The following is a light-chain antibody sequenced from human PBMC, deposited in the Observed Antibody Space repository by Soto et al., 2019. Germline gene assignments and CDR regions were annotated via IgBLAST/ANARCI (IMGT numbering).Light chain of an antibody. CDR3: QQYNNWPPWT. V-gene: IGKV3-15*01. J-gene: IGKJ1*01. CDR2: GAS. CDR1: QSVSSN. Sequence: EIVMTQSPATLSVSPGERATLSCRASQSVSSNLAWYQQKPGQAPRLLIYGASTRATGIPARFSGSGSGTEFTLTISSRLSEDVAVYYCQQYNNWPPWTFGQGTKVEIK.